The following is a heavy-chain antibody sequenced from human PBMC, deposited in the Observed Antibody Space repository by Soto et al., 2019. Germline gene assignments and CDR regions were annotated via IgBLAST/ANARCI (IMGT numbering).Heavy chain of an antibody. Sequence: ASVKVSCKASGYTFSSYGVSWVRQAPGQGPEWMGWISAYNGYTNSAQNLQGRVTMTTDTSTSTAYMELRSLRSDDTAVYYCAKDRNPYIYDILTGYYMDFWGQGTLVTV. CDR3: AKDRNPYIYDILTGYYMDF. D-gene: IGHD3-9*01. CDR2: ISAYNGYT. J-gene: IGHJ4*02. V-gene: IGHV1-18*04. CDR1: GYTFSSYG.